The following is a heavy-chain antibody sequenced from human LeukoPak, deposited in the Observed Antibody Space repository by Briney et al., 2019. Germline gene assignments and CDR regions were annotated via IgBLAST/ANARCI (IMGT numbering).Heavy chain of an antibody. CDR1: GGTFSSYA. V-gene: IGHV1-69*13. Sequence: ASVNVSFKASGGTFSSYAISWVRQAPGQGLEWMGGIIPIFGTANYAQKFQGRVTITADESTSTAYMELSSLRSEDTAVYYCARGEARWLQFFDYWGQGTLVTVSS. CDR2: IIPIFGTA. J-gene: IGHJ4*02. D-gene: IGHD5-24*01. CDR3: ARGEARWLQFFDY.